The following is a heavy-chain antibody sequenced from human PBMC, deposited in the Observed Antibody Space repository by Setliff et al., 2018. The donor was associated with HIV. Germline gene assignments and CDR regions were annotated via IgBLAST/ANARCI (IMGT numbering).Heavy chain of an antibody. CDR1: GGSISSGTYY. J-gene: IGHJ4*02. D-gene: IGHD3-3*01. V-gene: IGHV4-31*03. CDR2: IYYSGST. CDR3: ARDRSDYYNLPGYFDH. Sequence: SETLSLTCTVSGGSISSGTYYWSWIRQHPGKGLEWIGYIYYSGSTYYNPSLKSRVTISVDTSRNQSSLKLSSVTAADTAVYHCARDRSDYYNLPGYFDHWGQGTPVTVSS.